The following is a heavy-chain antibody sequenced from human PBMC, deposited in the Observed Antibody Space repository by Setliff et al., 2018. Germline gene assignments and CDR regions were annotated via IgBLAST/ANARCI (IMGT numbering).Heavy chain of an antibody. Sequence: HPGGSLRLSCAASGFTFSTYAMHWVRQAPGKGLEWVGYIFYDGSEKYYADSVKGRFTISRDNSKNSLYLQMNSLRAEDTAVYYCARLRKDYGDYYYFDYWGQGTLVTVSS. D-gene: IGHD4-17*01. CDR2: IFYDGSEK. CDR1: GFTFSTYA. V-gene: IGHV3-33*08. CDR3: ARLRKDYGDYYYFDY. J-gene: IGHJ4*02.